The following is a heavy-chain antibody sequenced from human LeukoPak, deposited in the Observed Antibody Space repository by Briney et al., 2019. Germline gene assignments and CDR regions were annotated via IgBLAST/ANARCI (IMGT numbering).Heavy chain of an antibody. Sequence: KPSETLSLTYAVYGGSFSGYYWSWLRQPPGKGLEWIGEINHSGSTNYNPSLKSRVTISVDTSKNQFSLKLSSVTAADTAVYYCARRGDYYGSGSYYRKPFDYWGQGTLVTVSS. D-gene: IGHD3-10*01. J-gene: IGHJ4*02. CDR2: INHSGST. CDR1: GGSFSGYY. CDR3: ARRGDYYGSGSYYRKPFDY. V-gene: IGHV4-34*01.